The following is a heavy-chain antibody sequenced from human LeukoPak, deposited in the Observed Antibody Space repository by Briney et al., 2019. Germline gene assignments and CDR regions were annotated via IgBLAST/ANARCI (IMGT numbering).Heavy chain of an antibody. J-gene: IGHJ6*03. Sequence: PSETLSLTCTVSGGSISSSSYYWGWIRQPPGKGLEWIGSIYYSGSTYYNPPLKSRVTISVDTSKNQFSLKLSSVTAADTAVYYCVIVATGWDYMDVWGKGTTVTISS. CDR3: VIVATGWDYMDV. V-gene: IGHV4-39*01. CDR1: GGSISSSSYY. D-gene: IGHD5-12*01. CDR2: IYYSGST.